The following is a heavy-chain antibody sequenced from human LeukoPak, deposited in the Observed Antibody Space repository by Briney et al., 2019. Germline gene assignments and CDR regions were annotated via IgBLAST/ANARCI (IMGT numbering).Heavy chain of an antibody. CDR2: INPNSGGT. CDR3: AKSTNWGSISDGFDI. Sequence: ASVKVSCKASGYTFTDYYMHWVRQAPGQGPEWMGWINPNSGGTKYAQKFQGRVTMTRDTSISTVYMELTRLRSDDTAMYYCAKSTNWGSISDGFDIWGQGTMVTVAS. CDR1: GYTFTDYY. J-gene: IGHJ3*02. D-gene: IGHD7-27*01. V-gene: IGHV1-2*02.